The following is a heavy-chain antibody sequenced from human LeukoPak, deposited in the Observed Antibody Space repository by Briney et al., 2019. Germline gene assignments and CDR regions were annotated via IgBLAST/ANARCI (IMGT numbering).Heavy chain of an antibody. CDR1: GGSISSSSCY. Sequence: SETLSLTCTVSGGSISSSSCYWGWIRQPPGKGLEWIGSIYYSGSTYYNPSLKSRVTISVDLSNNQFSLKLTSVTAADTAVFYCARQGYSTYRFDPWGQGTLVTVSS. CDR3: ARQGYSTYRFDP. CDR2: IYYSGST. D-gene: IGHD2-21*01. J-gene: IGHJ5*02. V-gene: IGHV4-39*01.